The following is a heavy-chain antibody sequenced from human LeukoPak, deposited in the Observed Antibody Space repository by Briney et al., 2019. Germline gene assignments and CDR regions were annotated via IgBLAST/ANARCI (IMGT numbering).Heavy chain of an antibody. CDR2: ISGSGGST. D-gene: IGHD1-26*01. CDR3: AKGKQELSDSIIDY. J-gene: IGHJ4*02. Sequence: PGGSLRLSCAASGFTFSSYWMHWVRQAPGKGLEWVSAISGSGGSTYYADSVKGRFTISRDNSKNTLYLQMNSLRAEDTAVYYCAKGKQELSDSIIDYWGQGTLVTVSS. V-gene: IGHV3-23*01. CDR1: GFTFSSYW.